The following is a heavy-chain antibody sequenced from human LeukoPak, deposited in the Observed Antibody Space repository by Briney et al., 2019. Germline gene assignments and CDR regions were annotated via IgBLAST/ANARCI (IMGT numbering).Heavy chain of an antibody. CDR3: ASTYVAQNWFDP. CDR2: IIPIFGTA. D-gene: IGHD3-16*01. J-gene: IGHJ5*02. Sequence: SVKVSCKASGGTLSSYAISWVRQAPGQGLEWMGRIIPIFGTANYAQKFQGRVTITTDESTSTAYMELSSLRSEDTAVYYCASTYVAQNWFDPWGQGTLVTVSS. V-gene: IGHV1-69*05. CDR1: GGTLSSYA.